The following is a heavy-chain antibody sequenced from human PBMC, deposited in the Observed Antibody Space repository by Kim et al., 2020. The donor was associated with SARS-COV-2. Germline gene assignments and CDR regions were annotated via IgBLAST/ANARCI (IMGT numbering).Heavy chain of an antibody. CDR3: ARGRQGQQLGIPSYGMDV. CDR2: INHSGST. Sequence: SETLSLTCAVYGGSFSGYYWSWIRQPPGKGLEWIGEINHSGSTNYNPSLKSRVTISVDTSKNQFSLKLSSVTAADTAVYYCARGRQGQQLGIPSYGMDVWGQGTTVTVSS. D-gene: IGHD6-13*01. J-gene: IGHJ6*02. CDR1: GGSFSGYY. V-gene: IGHV4-34*01.